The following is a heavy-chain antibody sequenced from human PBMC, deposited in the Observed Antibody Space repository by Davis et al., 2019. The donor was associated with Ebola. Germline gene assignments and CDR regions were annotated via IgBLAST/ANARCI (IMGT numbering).Heavy chain of an antibody. CDR3: ARDESCSSTSCFYYYYYGMDV. CDR2: ISSSGSTI. Sequence: GESLKISCAASGFTFSDYYMSWIRQAPGKGLEWVSYISSSGSTIYYADSVKGRFTISRDNAKNSLYLQMNSLRAEDTAVYYCARDESCSSTSCFYYYYYGMDVWGQGTTVTVSS. J-gene: IGHJ6*02. V-gene: IGHV3-11*04. CDR1: GFTFSDYY. D-gene: IGHD2-2*01.